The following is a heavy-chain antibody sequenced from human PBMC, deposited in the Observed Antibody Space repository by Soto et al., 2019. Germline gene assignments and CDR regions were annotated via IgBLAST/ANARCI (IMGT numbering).Heavy chain of an antibody. J-gene: IGHJ3*02. V-gene: IGHV1-69*02. CDR3: ARGAIVVVPAAVNDAFDI. Sequence: GASVKVSCKASGGTFSSYTIRWVRQAPGQGLEWMGRIIPILGIANYAQKFQGRVTITADKSTSTAYMELSSLRSEDTAVYYCARGAIVVVPAAVNDAFDIWGQGTMVTVSS. CDR2: IIPILGIA. D-gene: IGHD2-2*01. CDR1: GGTFSSYT.